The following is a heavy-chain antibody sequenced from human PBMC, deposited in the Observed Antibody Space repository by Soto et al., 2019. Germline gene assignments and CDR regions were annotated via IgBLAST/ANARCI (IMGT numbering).Heavy chain of an antibody. V-gene: IGHV3-23*01. CDR3: AKDNSPYSGYNSFDY. Sequence: EVRLLESGGGLIQPGGSLRLSCAASGFTFSSYVMSWVRQAPGTGLAWVSGISGSGTNTYYADSVKGRFTISRDNSKNTLYLQMTSLSAEDTDEYYCAKDNSPYSGYNSFDYWGEGTLVTVSS. CDR1: GFTFSSYV. J-gene: IGHJ4*02. CDR2: ISGSGTNT. D-gene: IGHD5-12*01.